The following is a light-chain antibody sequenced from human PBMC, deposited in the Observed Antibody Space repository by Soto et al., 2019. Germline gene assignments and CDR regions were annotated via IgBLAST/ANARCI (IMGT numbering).Light chain of an antibody. CDR1: QSISRW. CDR3: QQDNNYLTWT. CDR2: DAS. J-gene: IGKJ1*01. V-gene: IGKV1-5*01. Sequence: DIQMTQSPSTLSASVGDRVTITCRASQSISRWLVWYQQKPGKAPKVLIYDASILASGVPSRFSGSGSGTEFTLTSSSLQPEDVATYYCQQDNNYLTWTFGQGTKVEIK.